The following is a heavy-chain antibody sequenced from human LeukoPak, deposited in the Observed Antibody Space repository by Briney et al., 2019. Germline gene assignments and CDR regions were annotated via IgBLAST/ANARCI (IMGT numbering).Heavy chain of an antibody. Sequence: ASVKVSCKASGYTFTSYAMNWVRQAPGQGLEWMGWINTNTGNPTYAQGFTGRFVFSLDTSVSTGYLQISSLKAEDTAVYYCARSNLGYCSGGSSYPHNWGQGTLVTVSS. CDR1: GYTFTSYA. CDR3: ARSNLGYCSGGSSYPHN. V-gene: IGHV7-4-1*02. J-gene: IGHJ4*02. D-gene: IGHD2-15*01. CDR2: INTNTGNP.